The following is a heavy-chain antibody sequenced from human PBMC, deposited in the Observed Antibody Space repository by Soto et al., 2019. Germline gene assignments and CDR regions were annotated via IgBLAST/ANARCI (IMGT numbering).Heavy chain of an antibody. V-gene: IGHV4-34*01. J-gene: IGHJ6*02. CDR2: INHSGST. Sequence: SETLSLTCAVYGGSFSGYYWSWIRQPPGKGLEWIGEINHSGSTNYNPSLKSRVTISVDTSKNQFSLKLSSVTAADTAVYYCARDNATAANPGGGYYYGMDVWGQGTTVTVSS. CDR1: GGSFSGYY. CDR3: ARDNATAANPGGGYYYGMDV. D-gene: IGHD2-2*01.